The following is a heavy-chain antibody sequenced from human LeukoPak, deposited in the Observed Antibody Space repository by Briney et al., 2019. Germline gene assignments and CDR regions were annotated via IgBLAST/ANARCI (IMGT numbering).Heavy chain of an antibody. CDR1: GGTFSSYA. D-gene: IGHD3-9*01. CDR3: ARAPLGRDYDILTGDQTYYYYYMDV. Sequence: SVKVSRKASGGTFSSYAISWVRQAPGQGLEWMGGIIPIFGTSNYAQKFQGRGTITTDESTSTAYMELSSLRSEDTAVYYCARAPLGRDYDILTGDQTYYYYYMDVWGKGTTVTVSS. V-gene: IGHV1-69*05. J-gene: IGHJ6*03. CDR2: IIPIFGTS.